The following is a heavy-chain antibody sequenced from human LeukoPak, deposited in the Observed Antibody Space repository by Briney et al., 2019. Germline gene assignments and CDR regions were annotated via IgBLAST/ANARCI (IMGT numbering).Heavy chain of an antibody. CDR3: ARARSWYGMDV. CDR1: GGSISTYY. V-gene: IGHV4-59*12. Sequence: KSSETLSLTCTVSGGSISTYYWSWIRQPPGKELEWIGYIYYSGNTNYNPSLKSRVTISVDTSKNQFSLKLSSVTAADTAVYYCARARSWYGMDVWGQGTTVTVSS. J-gene: IGHJ6*02. CDR2: IYYSGNT.